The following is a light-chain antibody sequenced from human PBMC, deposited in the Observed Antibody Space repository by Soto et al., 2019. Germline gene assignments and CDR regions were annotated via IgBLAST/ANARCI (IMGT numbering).Light chain of an antibody. V-gene: IGLV1-40*01. CDR3: QSYDISLSGAV. J-gene: IGLJ2*01. CDR2: ANN. Sequence: QSVLTQPPSVSRTPGQRVTISCTGSSSNIGAGYDVHWYQQFPGSAPKLLIYANNNRPSGVPDRFSGSKSGTSASLVFTGLQAEDEADYYCQSYDISLSGAVFGGGTKLTVL. CDR1: SSNIGAGYD.